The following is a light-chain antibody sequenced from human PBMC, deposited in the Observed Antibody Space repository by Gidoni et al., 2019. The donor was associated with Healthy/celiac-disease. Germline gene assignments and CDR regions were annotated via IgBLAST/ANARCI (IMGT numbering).Light chain of an antibody. CDR3: QSADSSGTYKV. CDR1: ALPKQY. Sequence: SYDPPPPPSASASPGQTARITCSGDALPKQYAYWYQQKPGQAPVLVIYKDSERPSGIPERFSGSSSGTTVTLTISGVQAEDEADYYCQSADSSGTYKVFGGGTKLTVL. V-gene: IGLV3-25*03. J-gene: IGLJ2*01. CDR2: KDS.